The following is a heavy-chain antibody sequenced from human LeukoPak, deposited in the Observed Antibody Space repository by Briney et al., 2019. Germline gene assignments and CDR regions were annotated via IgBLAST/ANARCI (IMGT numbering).Heavy chain of an antibody. Sequence: ASVKVSCKASGYTFTSYYMHWVRQAPGQGLEWMGIINPSGGSTSYAQKFQGRVTMTRDMSTSTVYMELSSLRSEDTAVYYCARVALAGTTGTPTRYFDYWGQGTLVTVSS. CDR1: GYTFTSYY. CDR2: INPSGGST. D-gene: IGHD1-1*01. J-gene: IGHJ4*02. CDR3: ARVALAGTTGTPTRYFDY. V-gene: IGHV1-46*01.